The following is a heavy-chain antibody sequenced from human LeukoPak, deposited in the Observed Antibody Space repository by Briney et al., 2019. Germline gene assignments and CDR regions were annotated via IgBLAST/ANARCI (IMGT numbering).Heavy chain of an antibody. J-gene: IGHJ4*02. CDR1: GFSLSTSGMC. Sequence: SGPTLVNPTQTLTLTCTFSGFSLSTSGMCVSWVRQPPGKALEWLARIDWDDDKYYSTPLKTKFSISKDNSKNQVVLTMTNMDPVDTATYYCARIRTSRCSSDYWGQGTLVTVSS. CDR3: ARIRTSRCSSDY. V-gene: IGHV2-70*11. D-gene: IGHD6-6*01. CDR2: IDWDDDK.